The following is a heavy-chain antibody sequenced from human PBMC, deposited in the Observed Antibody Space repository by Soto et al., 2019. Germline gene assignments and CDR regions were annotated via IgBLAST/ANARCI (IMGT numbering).Heavy chain of an antibody. Sequence: PSETLSLTCTVSGGSISSGDYYWSWIRQPPGKGLEWIGYIYYSGSTHYNPSLKSRVTISVDTSKNQFSLKLSSVTAADTAVYYCARDIMGTNYYYYGMDVWGQGTTVTVSS. V-gene: IGHV4-30-4*02. CDR2: IYYSGST. D-gene: IGHD2-8*01. CDR3: ARDIMGTNYYYYGMDV. CDR1: GGSISSGDYY. J-gene: IGHJ6*02.